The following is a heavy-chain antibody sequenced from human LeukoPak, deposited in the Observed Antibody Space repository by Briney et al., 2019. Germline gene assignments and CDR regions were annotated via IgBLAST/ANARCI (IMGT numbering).Heavy chain of an antibody. Sequence: TGGLLILSCAASGLPSSSYAMSWVRQAPGKGLERGSAIWGSGGSTYYADSVKRRLTSPRDNSKNTLYLQMNSLRAEDTAVYYCANFPMWGAAAGTEDWFDYWGQGTLLADCS. J-gene: IGHJ4*02. CDR2: IWGSGGST. CDR1: GLPSSSYA. V-gene: IGHV3-23*01. CDR3: ANFPMWGAAAGTEDWFDY. D-gene: IGHD6-13*01.